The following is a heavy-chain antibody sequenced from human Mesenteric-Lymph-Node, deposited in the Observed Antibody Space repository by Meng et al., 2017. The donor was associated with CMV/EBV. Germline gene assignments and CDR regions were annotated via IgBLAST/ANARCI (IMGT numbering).Heavy chain of an antibody. CDR2: ISSSSSYI. V-gene: IGHV3-21*06. CDR3: ARDVRRGYGMDV. Sequence: GESLKISCSASGFTFSTYSMNWVRQTPGKGLEWVSSISSSSSYIFYAESVEGRFTISRDNSKNSVFLQMNSLRAEDTAVYYCARDVRRGYGMDVWGQGTTVTVSS. J-gene: IGHJ6*02. CDR1: GFTFSTYS. D-gene: IGHD3-10*01.